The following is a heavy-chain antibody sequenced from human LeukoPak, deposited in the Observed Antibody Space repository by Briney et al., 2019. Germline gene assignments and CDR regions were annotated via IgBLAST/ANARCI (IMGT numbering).Heavy chain of an antibody. CDR3: ARERSGYPLFFDY. CDR2: IYTSGST. CDR1: GGSISSGSYY. J-gene: IGHJ4*02. V-gene: IGHV4-61*02. D-gene: IGHD3-22*01. Sequence: PSETLCLTCTVSGGSISSGSYYWSWIRQPAGKGLEWIGRIYTSGSTNYNPSLKSRVTISVDTSKNQFSLKLSSVTAADTAVYYCARERSGYPLFFDYWGQGTLVTVSS.